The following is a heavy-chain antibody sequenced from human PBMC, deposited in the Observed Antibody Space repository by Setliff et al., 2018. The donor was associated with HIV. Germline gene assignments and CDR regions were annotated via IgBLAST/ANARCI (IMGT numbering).Heavy chain of an antibody. D-gene: IGHD6-6*01. J-gene: IGHJ4*02. CDR3: ARLSSYRSSSYYFDY. CDR2: IYYGRRA. CDR1: GGSITSYS. Sequence: SETLSLTCSVSGGSITSYSWNWIRHVPGKEVEWIGNIYYGRRANHKPSLKSRVTISADWHRNQFSLKLNSVTAADTAVYHCARLSSYRSSSYYFDYWGQGAPVTVSS. V-gene: IGHV4-59*08.